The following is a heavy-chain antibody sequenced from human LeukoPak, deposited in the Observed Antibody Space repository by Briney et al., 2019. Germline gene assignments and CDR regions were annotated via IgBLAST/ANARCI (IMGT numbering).Heavy chain of an antibody. CDR1: EFSVGSNY. J-gene: IGHJ6*03. V-gene: IGHV3-66*01. CDR3: AREKMDIVATIRRSSSFYYHYYMDV. Sequence: PGGSLRLSCAASEFSVGSNYMTWVRQAPGKGLEWVSLIYSGGSTYYADSVKGRFTISRDNAKNSLYLQMNSLRAEDTAVYYCAREKMDIVATIRRSSSFYYHYYMDVWGKGTTVTVSS. D-gene: IGHD5-12*01. CDR2: IYSGGST.